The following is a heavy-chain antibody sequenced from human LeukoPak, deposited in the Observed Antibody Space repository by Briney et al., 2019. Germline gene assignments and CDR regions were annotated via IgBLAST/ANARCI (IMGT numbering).Heavy chain of an antibody. CDR1: GGSFSGYY. D-gene: IGHD3-22*01. Sequence: PSETLSLTCAVYGGSFSGYYWSWIRQPPGKGLEWIGEINHSGSTNYNPSLKSRVTISVDTSKNQFSLKLSSVTAADTAVYYCAKPMNLGRIMDVWGKGTTVTVSS. V-gene: IGHV4-34*01. J-gene: IGHJ6*03. CDR3: AKPMNLGRIMDV. CDR2: INHSGST.